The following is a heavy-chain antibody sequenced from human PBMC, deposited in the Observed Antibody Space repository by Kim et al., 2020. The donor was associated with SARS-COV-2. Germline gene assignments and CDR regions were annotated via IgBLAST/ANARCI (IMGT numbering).Heavy chain of an antibody. D-gene: IGHD6-6*01. CDR2: IYYSGST. CDR3: ARRGLAARAYFDY. CDR1: GDSISSSSYY. V-gene: IGHV4-39*01. Sequence: SETLSLTCSVSGDSISSSSYYWGWIRQPPGKGLEWIGSIYYSGSTYYNPSLKSRVTISVDTSKNQFSLKLSSVTAADTAVYYCARRGLAARAYFDYWGQG. J-gene: IGHJ4*02.